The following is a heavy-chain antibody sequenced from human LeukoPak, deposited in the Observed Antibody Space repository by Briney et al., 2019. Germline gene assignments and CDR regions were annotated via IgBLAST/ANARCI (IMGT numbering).Heavy chain of an antibody. J-gene: IGHJ4*02. D-gene: IGHD6-13*01. V-gene: IGHV3-74*01. CDR2: ADYDGSDT. CDR3: ATLAAAGTNY. CDR1: GFTFSRYW. Sequence: GGSLRLPCAASGFTFSRYWIHWVRQAPGKGLVWVSRADYDGSDTSYADSVRGRFTISRDNAKNTLYLQMNSLSAEDTAVYYCATLAAAGTNYWGQGNLVTVSS.